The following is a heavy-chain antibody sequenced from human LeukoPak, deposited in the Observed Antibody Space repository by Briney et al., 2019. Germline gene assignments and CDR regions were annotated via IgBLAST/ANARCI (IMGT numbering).Heavy chain of an antibody. V-gene: IGHV3-48*01. CDR3: ARVLGQTARLDP. Sequence: PGGSLRLSCKGFEFNFNIYALNWVRQAPGKGLEWISYISDSGSKVYYRDSVEGRFIVSRDNAKNSVHLQMNGLGVDDTAVYYCARVLGQTARLDPWGQGTLVTVSS. J-gene: IGHJ5*02. CDR2: ISDSGSKV. D-gene: IGHD3-10*01. CDR1: EFNFNIYA.